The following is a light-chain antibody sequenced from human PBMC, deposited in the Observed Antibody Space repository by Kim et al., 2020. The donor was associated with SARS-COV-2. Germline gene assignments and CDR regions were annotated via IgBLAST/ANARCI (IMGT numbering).Light chain of an antibody. Sequence: SAAVGDRVTITCRASQSISTYFNWYQQRPAKAPTLLIYAASTLHSVVPSRFSGSGAGTDFTLTISSLQPEDFATYFCQQTYSTPRTFGQGTKLEI. CDR1: QSISTY. J-gene: IGKJ2*01. V-gene: IGKV1-39*01. CDR2: AAS. CDR3: QQTYSTPRT.